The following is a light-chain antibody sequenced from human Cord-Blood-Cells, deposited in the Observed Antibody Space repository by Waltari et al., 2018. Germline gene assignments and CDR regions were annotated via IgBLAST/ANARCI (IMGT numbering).Light chain of an antibody. CDR3: CSYAGSSTWV. CDR2: EGR. J-gene: IGLJ3*02. Sequence: QPALTQPASVSGSPGQPITISCTGTSSDVGSYNLVSWYQQHPGKAPKLMIYEGRKRPSGVSNRFSGSKSGNTASLTISGLQAEDEADYYCCSYAGSSTWVFGGGTKLTVL. CDR1: SSDVGSYNL. V-gene: IGLV2-23*01.